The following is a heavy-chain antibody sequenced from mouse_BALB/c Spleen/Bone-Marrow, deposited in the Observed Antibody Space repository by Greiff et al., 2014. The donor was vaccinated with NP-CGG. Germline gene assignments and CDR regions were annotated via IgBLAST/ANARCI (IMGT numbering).Heavy chain of an antibody. CDR3: ARDGYDRVYAMDY. CDR1: GYSFTGYT. CDR2: INPYNGGT. V-gene: IGHV1-18*01. Sequence: EVKLMESGPELVKPGASMKISCKASGYSFTGYTMNWVKQSHGKNLEWIGLINPYNGGTSYNQKFKGKATLTVDKSSSTVYMELLSLTSEDSAVYYCARDGYDRVYAMDYWGQGTSVTVSS. J-gene: IGHJ4*01. D-gene: IGHD2-2*01.